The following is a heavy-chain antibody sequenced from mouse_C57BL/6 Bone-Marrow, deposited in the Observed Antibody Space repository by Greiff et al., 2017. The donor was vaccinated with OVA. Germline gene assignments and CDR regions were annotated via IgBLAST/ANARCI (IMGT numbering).Heavy chain of an antibody. J-gene: IGHJ3*01. D-gene: IGHD3-2*02. CDR2: IYPRSGNT. CDR1: GYTFTSYG. V-gene: IGHV1-81*01. Sequence: VQLKESGAELARPGASVKLSCKASGYTFTSYGISWVKQRPGQGLEWIGEIYPRSGNTYYNEKFKGKATLTADKSSSTAYMELRSLTSEDSAVYVCAREKTAQALAYGGQGTGVTVTA. CDR3: AREKTAQALAY.